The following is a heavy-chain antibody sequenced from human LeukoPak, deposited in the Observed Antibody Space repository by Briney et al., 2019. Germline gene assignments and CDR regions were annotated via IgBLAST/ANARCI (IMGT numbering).Heavy chain of an antibody. D-gene: IGHD3-22*01. CDR3: ARVPLSDSSGHYYPH. J-gene: IGHJ1*01. CDR2: INTGNGNT. Sequence: RASVKVSCKTSGYTFANYGMHWVRQAPRQSLEWMGWINTGNGNTKSSQKFQDRVALTRDTSASTAYMELNSLSSEDTAVYYCARVPLSDSSGHYYPHWGQGTLDTVSS. CDR1: GYTFANYG. V-gene: IGHV1-3*04.